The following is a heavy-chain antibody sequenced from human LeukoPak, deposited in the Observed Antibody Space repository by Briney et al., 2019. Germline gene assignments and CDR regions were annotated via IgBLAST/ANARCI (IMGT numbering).Heavy chain of an antibody. CDR2: ISGSGGST. V-gene: IGHV3-23*01. D-gene: IGHD4-4*01. J-gene: IGHJ6*02. CDR1: GFTFSSYA. CDR3: AKLLTTRFYYGMDV. Sequence: GGSLRLSCAASGFTFSSYAMSWVRQAPGKGLEWDSAISGSGGSTYYADSVKGRFTISRDNSKNTLYLQMNSLRAEDTAVYYCAKLLTTRFYYGMDVWGQGTTVTVSS.